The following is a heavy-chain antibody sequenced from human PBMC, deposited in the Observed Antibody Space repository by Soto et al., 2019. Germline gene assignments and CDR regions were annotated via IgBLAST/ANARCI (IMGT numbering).Heavy chain of an antibody. Sequence: QVQLVQSGAEVKKPGSSVKVSCKASGGTFSRYTISWVRQAPGQGLEWMGRIIPILGIANYAQKFQGRVTITADKSTSTAYMELSSLRSEDTAVYYCARDPGPSYWYFDLWGRGTLVTVSS. CDR3: ARDPGPSYWYFDL. CDR2: IIPILGIA. CDR1: GGTFSRYT. V-gene: IGHV1-69*08. J-gene: IGHJ2*01.